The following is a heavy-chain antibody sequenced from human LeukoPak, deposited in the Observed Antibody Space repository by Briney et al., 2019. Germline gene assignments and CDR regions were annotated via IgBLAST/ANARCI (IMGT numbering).Heavy chain of an antibody. CDR3: ARDLNGYFDY. V-gene: IGHV3-33*01. CDR2: IRYDGSNK. CDR1: GFTFSSYG. Sequence: GRSLRLSCAASGFTFSSYGMHWVRQAPGKGLERVAVIRYDGSNKYYADSVKGRFTISRDSSKNTLYLQMNSLRAEDTAVYYCARDLNGYFDYWGQGTLVTVSS. J-gene: IGHJ4*02. D-gene: IGHD3-9*01.